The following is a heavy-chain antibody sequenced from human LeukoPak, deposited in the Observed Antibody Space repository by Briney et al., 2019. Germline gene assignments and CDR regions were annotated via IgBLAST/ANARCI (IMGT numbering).Heavy chain of an antibody. CDR1: GYSLTSYW. CDR3: ATSAYGDGVY. D-gene: IGHD4-17*01. V-gene: IGHV5-10-1*01. CDR2: IDPSDSYT. J-gene: IGHJ4*02. Sequence: GESLKISCKGSGYSLTSYWISWVRQMPGKGLEWMGRIDPSDSYTNYSPSFQGHVTISADKSISTAYLQWSSLKASDTAMYYCATSAYGDGVYWGQGTLVTVSS.